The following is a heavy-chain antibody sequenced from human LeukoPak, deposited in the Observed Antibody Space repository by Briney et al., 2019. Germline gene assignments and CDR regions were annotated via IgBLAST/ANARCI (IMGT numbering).Heavy chain of an antibody. V-gene: IGHV3-30*18. CDR2: ISYDGSNK. D-gene: IGHD6-13*01. CDR1: GFTFSSYG. Sequence: GGSLRLSCVASGFTFSSYGIHWVRQAPGKGLEWVAIISYDGSNKYYADSVKGRFTISRDNSKNTLYLQMNSLRAEDTAVYYCAKDLSSSWSIDYWGQGTLVTVSS. CDR3: AKDLSSSWSIDY. J-gene: IGHJ4*02.